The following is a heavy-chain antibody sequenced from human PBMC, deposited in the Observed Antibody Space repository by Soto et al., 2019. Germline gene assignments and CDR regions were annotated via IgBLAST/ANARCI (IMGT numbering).Heavy chain of an antibody. CDR3: ATNPGDRDEAFDI. V-gene: IGHV1-8*01. Sequence: ASVKVSCKASGYTFTSYDINWVRQATGQGLEWMGWMNPNSGNTGYAQKFQGRVTMTRNTSISTAYMELSSLRSEDTAVYYCATNPGDRDEAFDIWGQGTMVTVS. CDR1: GYTFTSYD. CDR2: MNPNSGNT. J-gene: IGHJ3*02.